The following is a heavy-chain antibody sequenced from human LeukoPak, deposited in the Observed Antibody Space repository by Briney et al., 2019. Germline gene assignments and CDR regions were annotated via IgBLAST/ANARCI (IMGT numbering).Heavy chain of an antibody. Sequence: PSETLSLTCTVSGGSISSSSYYWGWIRQPPGKGLEWIGSIYSGSTYYNPSLTSRVTISVDTSKNQFSLKLSSVTAADTAVYYCARSESTSVAGTGWFDPWGQGTLVTVSS. J-gene: IGHJ5*02. CDR2: IYSGST. V-gene: IGHV4-39*01. CDR3: ARSESTSVAGTGWFDP. D-gene: IGHD6-19*01. CDR1: GGSISSSSYY.